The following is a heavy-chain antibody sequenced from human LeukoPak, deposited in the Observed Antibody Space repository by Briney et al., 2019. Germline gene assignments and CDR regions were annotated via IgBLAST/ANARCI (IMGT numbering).Heavy chain of an antibody. J-gene: IGHJ5*02. D-gene: IGHD5-18*01. Sequence: ASVKVSCKASGYTFTGYYMHWVRQAPGQGLEWMGWINPNGGGTNYAQKFQGRVTMTRDTSISTAYMELSRLRSDDTAVYYCARPLGYSYGLNWFDPWGQGTLVTVSS. V-gene: IGHV1-2*02. CDR3: ARPLGYSYGLNWFDP. CDR1: GYTFTGYY. CDR2: INPNGGGT.